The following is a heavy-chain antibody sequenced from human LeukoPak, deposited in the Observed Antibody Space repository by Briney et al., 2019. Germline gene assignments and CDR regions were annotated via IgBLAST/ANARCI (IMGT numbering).Heavy chain of an antibody. CDR3: AGMASSGYHEFDY. D-gene: IGHD3-22*01. J-gene: IGHJ4*02. CDR1: GFTFSSYA. CDR2: ISYDGSNK. V-gene: IGHV3-30-3*01. Sequence: GGSLRLSCAASGFTFSSYAMHWVRQAPGKGLEWVAAISYDGSNKFYADSVKGRFTISRDNSKNTLYLQMNSLRAEDTAVYYCAGMASSGYHEFDYWGQGTLVTVSS.